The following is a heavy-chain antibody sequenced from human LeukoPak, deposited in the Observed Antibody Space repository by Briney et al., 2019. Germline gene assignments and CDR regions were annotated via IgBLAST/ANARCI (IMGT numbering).Heavy chain of an antibody. V-gene: IGHV4-31*03. Sequence: SETLSLTCTVSGGSISSGGYYWSWIRQHPGKGLEWIGYIYYSGSTYYNPSLKSRVTISVDTSKNQFSLKLSSVTAADTAVYYCARERSYVLLWFGELSRPFGDAFDIWGQGTMVTVSS. J-gene: IGHJ3*02. CDR2: IYYSGST. CDR3: ARERSYVLLWFGELSRPFGDAFDI. D-gene: IGHD3-10*01. CDR1: GGSISSGGYY.